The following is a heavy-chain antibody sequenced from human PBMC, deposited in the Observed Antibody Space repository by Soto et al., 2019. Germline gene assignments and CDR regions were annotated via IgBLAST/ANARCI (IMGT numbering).Heavy chain of an antibody. J-gene: IGHJ6*02. CDR1: GYTFTSYY. Sequence: ASVKVSCKASGYTFTSYYMHWVRQAPGQGLEWMGIINPSGGSTSYAQKFQGRVTMTRDTSTSTVYMEQSSPRSEDTAVYYCARGGPPMVRGVILPLGVLDVWGQGTTVTVSS. CDR2: INPSGGST. D-gene: IGHD3-10*01. CDR3: ARGGPPMVRGVILPLGVLDV. V-gene: IGHV1-46*01.